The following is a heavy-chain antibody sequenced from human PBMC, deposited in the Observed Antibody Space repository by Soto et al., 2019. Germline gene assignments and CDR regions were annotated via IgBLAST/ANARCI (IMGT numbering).Heavy chain of an antibody. Sequence: GGSLRLSCAASGFTFSSYAMHWVRQAPGKGLEWVAVISYDGSNKYYADSVKGRFTISRDNSKNTLYLQMNSLRAEDTAVYYCARDGEQQLVRLDYWGQGTLVTVSS. CDR3: ARDGEQQLVRLDY. J-gene: IGHJ4*02. CDR1: GFTFSSYA. V-gene: IGHV3-30-3*01. D-gene: IGHD6-13*01. CDR2: ISYDGSNK.